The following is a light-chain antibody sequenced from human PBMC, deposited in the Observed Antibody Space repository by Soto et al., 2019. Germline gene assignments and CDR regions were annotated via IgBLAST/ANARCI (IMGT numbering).Light chain of an antibody. Sequence: DIVMTQSPDSLAVSLGERATINCKSSQSVLYSSNNKNYLAWYQQNPGQPPKLLIYWASTRESGVPDRFGGSGSGTDFTLTISSLQAEDVAVYYCQQYFSFPWTFGQGTKVEIK. V-gene: IGKV4-1*01. CDR3: QQYFSFPWT. CDR1: QSVLYSSNNKNY. J-gene: IGKJ1*01. CDR2: WAS.